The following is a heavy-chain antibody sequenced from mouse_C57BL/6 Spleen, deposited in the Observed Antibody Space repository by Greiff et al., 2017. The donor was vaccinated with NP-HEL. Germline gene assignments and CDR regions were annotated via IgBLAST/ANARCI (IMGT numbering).Heavy chain of an antibody. J-gene: IGHJ4*01. CDR2: IWSGGST. Sequence: VKLQESGPGLVQPSQSLSITCTVSGFSLTSYGVHWVRQPPGKGLEWLGVIWSGGSTDYNAAFISRLSISKDNSKSQVFYKMNSLQADDTAIYYCAKMVTGAMDYWGQGTSVTVSS. CDR1: GFSLTSYG. V-gene: IGHV2-4*01. CDR3: AKMVTGAMDY. D-gene: IGHD2-1*01.